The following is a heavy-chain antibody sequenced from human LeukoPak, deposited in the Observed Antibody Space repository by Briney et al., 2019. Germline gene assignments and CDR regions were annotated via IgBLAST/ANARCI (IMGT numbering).Heavy chain of an antibody. J-gene: IGHJ4*02. CDR2: IYSSGST. D-gene: IGHD6-19*01. V-gene: IGHV4-4*07. CDR3: ARDTTRGTSGWYRVFDY. Sequence: KASETLSLTCTVSGGSISSYYWSWIRQPAGKGLEWIGRIYSSGSTNYNPSLQSRVTMSVDTSKNQFSLKLSSVTAADTAVYYCARDTTRGTSGWYRVFDYWGQGTLVTVSS. CDR1: GGSISSYY.